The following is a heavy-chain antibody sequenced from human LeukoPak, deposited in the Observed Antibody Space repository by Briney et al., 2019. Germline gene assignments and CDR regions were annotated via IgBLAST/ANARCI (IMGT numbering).Heavy chain of an antibody. J-gene: IGHJ4*02. V-gene: IGHV1-18*01. Sequence: GSSVKVSCKASGGTFSSYAISWVRQAPGQGLEWMGWISAYNGNTNYAQKLQGRVTMTTDTSTSTAYMELRSLRSDDTAVYYCARDGPYGDYVVDWGQGTLVTVSS. CDR1: GGTFSSYA. CDR3: ARDGPYGDYVVD. D-gene: IGHD4-17*01. CDR2: ISAYNGNT.